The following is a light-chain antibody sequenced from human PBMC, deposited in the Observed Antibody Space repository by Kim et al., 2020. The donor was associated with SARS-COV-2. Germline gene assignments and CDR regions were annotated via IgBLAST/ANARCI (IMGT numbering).Light chain of an antibody. CDR3: QVWDSRNWV. Sequence: SGALGQTARITCGGNNMGSKNVHWYQQKPGQAPVLVIYRDSNRPSGIPERFSGSNSGNTATLTISRAQAGDEADYYCQVWDSRNWVFGGGTQLTVL. CDR2: RDS. CDR1: NMGSKN. J-gene: IGLJ3*02. V-gene: IGLV3-9*01.